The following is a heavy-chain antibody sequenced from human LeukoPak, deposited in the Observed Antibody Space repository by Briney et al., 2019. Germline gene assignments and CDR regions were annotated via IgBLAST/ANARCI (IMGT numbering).Heavy chain of an antibody. V-gene: IGHV1-69*01. J-gene: IGHJ3*02. CDR1: GGTFSSYA. Sequence: SVKVSCKASGGTFSSYAISWVRQAPGQGLEWMGGVIPIFGTANYAQKFQGRVTITADESTSTAYMELSSLRSEDTAVYYCASPYHCSGGSCYSGSGAFDIWGQGTMVTVPS. CDR3: ASPYHCSGGSCYSGSGAFDI. D-gene: IGHD2-15*01. CDR2: VIPIFGTA.